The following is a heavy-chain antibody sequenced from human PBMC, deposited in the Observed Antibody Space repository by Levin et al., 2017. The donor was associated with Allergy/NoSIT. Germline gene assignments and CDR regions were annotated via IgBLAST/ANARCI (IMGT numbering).Heavy chain of an antibody. Sequence: SQTLSLTCTVSGGSISSGSYYWSWIRQPAGKGLEWIGRIYTSGSTNYNPSLKSRVTISVDTSKNQFSLKLSSVTAADTAVYYCACMVRGVITGGEIDYWGQGTLVTVSS. D-gene: IGHD3-10*01. CDR1: GGSISSGSYY. J-gene: IGHJ4*02. CDR3: ACMVRGVITGGEIDY. V-gene: IGHV4-61*02. CDR2: IYTSGST.